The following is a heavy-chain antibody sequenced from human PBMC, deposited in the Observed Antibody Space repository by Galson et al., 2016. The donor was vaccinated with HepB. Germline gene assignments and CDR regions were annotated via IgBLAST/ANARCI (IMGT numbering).Heavy chain of an antibody. CDR2: IDPSDSYT. CDR1: GPSFSSYW. CDR3: ANLQLHCGSTNCYPDP. V-gene: IGHV5-10-1*01. D-gene: IGHD2-2*01. J-gene: IGHJ5*02. Sequence: QSGAEVKKPGESLRISCKASGPSFSSYWISWVRQLPGKGLEWMGRIDPSDSYTDYSPSFRGHVTISVDKSVSTAYLQWDSLKASDTAMYYCANLQLHCGSTNCYPDPWGQGTLVIVSS.